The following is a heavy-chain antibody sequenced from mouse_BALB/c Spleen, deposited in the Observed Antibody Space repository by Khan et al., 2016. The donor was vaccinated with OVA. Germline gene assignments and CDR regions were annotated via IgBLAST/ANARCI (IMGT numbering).Heavy chain of an antibody. Sequence: EVQLQQSGPELMKPGASVKISCKASGYSFTNYYIHWVIQSHGKSLEWIGYIDPFSGGTTYNQKFKGKATLTVEISSRTAYIHLSNLTSEDSAVYYCTRHGFVAWFTYWGQGTLVTVSA. V-gene: IGHV1S135*01. CDR3: TRHGFVAWFTY. D-gene: IGHD2-2*01. CDR1: GYSFTNYY. J-gene: IGHJ3*01. CDR2: IDPFSGGT.